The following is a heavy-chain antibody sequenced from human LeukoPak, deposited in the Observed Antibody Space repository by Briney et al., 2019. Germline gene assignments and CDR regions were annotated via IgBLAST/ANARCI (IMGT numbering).Heavy chain of an antibody. Sequence: PSETLPLTCAVSGYSINSGYDWGWIRQPPGKGPEWIGSIYHSGSTYYNPSLKSRVTISVATSKNPFPLKLSSVTAADTAVYYCARSYCGGDCRFDYWGQGTLVTVSS. CDR1: GYSINSGYD. J-gene: IGHJ4*02. D-gene: IGHD2-21*01. V-gene: IGHV4-38-2*01. CDR2: IYHSGST. CDR3: ARSYCGGDCRFDY.